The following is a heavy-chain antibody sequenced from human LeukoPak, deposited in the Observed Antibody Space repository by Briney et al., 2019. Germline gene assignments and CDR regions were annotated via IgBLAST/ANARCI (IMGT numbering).Heavy chain of an antibody. V-gene: IGHV3-53*01. CDR3: ARGDDACDI. Sequence: GGSLRLSCAASGFTFSSSYLSWVRQAPGKGLEGVSVIYSGGSTFYADSVKGRFTISRDNSKNTLYLQMNSLRAEDTAVYYCARGDDACDIWGQGTMVTVSS. J-gene: IGHJ3*02. CDR2: IYSGGST. CDR1: GFTFSSSY.